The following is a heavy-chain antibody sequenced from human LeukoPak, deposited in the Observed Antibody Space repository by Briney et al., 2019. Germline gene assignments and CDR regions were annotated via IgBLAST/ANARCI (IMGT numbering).Heavy chain of an antibody. CDR2: ISAYNGDT. CDR1: GYTFTGYY. CDR3: AREGYYDILTGYYADY. Sequence: ASVKVSCKASGYTFTGYYIHWVRQAPGQGLEWMGWISAYNGDTNYAQKLQGRVTMTTDTSTSTAYMELRSLRSDDTAVYYCAREGYYDILTGYYADYWGQGTLVTVSS. V-gene: IGHV1-18*04. D-gene: IGHD3-9*01. J-gene: IGHJ4*02.